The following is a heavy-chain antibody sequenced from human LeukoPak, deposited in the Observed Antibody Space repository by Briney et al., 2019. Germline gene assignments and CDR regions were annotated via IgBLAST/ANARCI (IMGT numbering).Heavy chain of an antibody. D-gene: IGHD4-17*01. CDR2: IGGTHSNI. Sequence: GGSLRLSCAASGFTFSIYSMNWVRQAPGKGLEWVSYIGGTHSNIYYADSVKGRFTISRDDAKNSLYLQMNSLRDEDTAVYYCARDRDYAFDSWGQGTLVTVSS. V-gene: IGHV3-48*02. J-gene: IGHJ4*02. CDR1: GFTFSIYS. CDR3: ARDRDYAFDS.